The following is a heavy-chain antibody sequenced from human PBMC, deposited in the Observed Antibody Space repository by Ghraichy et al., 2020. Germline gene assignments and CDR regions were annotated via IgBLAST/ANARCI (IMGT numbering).Heavy chain of an antibody. CDR1: GFTFNNYA. D-gene: IGHD2-2*01. V-gene: IGHV3-21*01. CDR2: ISSSRLYL. Sequence: ETLSLTCAASGFTFNNYAMTWVRQAPGKGLEWVSTISSSRLYLYYADSVKGRFTLSRDNARYSLYLQMNSLRAEDTAVYYCAREVGGMDVSGQGTTVTVP. J-gene: IGHJ6*02. CDR3: AREVGGMDV.